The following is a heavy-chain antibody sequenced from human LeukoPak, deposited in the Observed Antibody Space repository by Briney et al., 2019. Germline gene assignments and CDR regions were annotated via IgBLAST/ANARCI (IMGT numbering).Heavy chain of an antibody. CDR3: ARARLGGLFRFKFDAFDI. V-gene: IGHV3-21*01. D-gene: IGHD3-22*01. CDR2: ISSSSSYI. CDR1: GFTFSSYS. Sequence: GGSLRLSCAASGFTFSSYSMNWVRQAPGKGLEWVSSISSSSSYIYYADSVKGRFTISRDNAKNSLYLQMNSLRAEDTAVYYCARARLGGLFRFKFDAFDIWGQGTMVTVSS. J-gene: IGHJ3*02.